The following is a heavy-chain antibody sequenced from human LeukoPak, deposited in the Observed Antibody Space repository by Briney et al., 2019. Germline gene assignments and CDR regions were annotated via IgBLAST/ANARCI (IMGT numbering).Heavy chain of an antibody. V-gene: IGHV4-39*02. D-gene: IGHD1-26*01. CDR1: SGSINNNTFY. J-gene: IGHJ4*02. CDR2: LYYSGNT. CDR3: ARRSDSGSDDGEDYFDN. Sequence: ESSETLSLTCTVSSGSINNNTFYWGWVRQPPGRGLEWLGSLYYSGNTYYNPSLKSRIAISVDTSNNPFSLKMRSVTAADTAVYYCARRSDSGSDDGEDYFDNWGQGTLVTVSS.